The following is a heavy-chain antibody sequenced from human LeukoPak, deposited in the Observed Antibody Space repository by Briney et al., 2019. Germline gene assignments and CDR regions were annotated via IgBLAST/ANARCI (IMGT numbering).Heavy chain of an antibody. D-gene: IGHD2-2*01. J-gene: IGHJ4*02. Sequence: PSETLSLTCAVYGGAFSGYYWSWIRQPPGKGLEWIGEINHSGSTNYNPSLKRRVTIAVDTSKNQFSRKLSSVTAADTAVYYCARERVVPAPGLDYWGQGTLVTVSS. CDR1: GGAFSGYY. V-gene: IGHV4-34*01. CDR3: ARERVVPAPGLDY. CDR2: INHSGST.